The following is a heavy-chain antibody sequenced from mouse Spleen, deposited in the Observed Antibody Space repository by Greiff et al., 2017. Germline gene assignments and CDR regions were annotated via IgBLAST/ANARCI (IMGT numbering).Heavy chain of an antibody. CDR2: INPSTGGT. CDR3: ARGEESAMDY. CDR1: GYSFTGYY. Sequence: EVQLQQSGPELVKPGASVKISCKASGYSFTGYYMNWVKQSPEKSLEWIGEINPSTGGTTYNQKFKAKATLTVDKSSSTAYMQLKSLTSEDSAVYYCARGEESAMDYWGQGTSVTVSS. V-gene: IGHV1-42*01. J-gene: IGHJ4*01.